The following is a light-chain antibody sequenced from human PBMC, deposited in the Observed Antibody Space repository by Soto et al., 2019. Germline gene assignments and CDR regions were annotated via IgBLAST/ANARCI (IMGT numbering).Light chain of an antibody. CDR1: SSDVGGYNY. J-gene: IGLJ2*01. CDR2: DVS. CDR3: SFSKV. Sequence: QSALTQPVSVSGSPGQSITISCTGTSSDVGGYNYVSWYQQHPGKAPKLMIYDVSNRPSGVSNRFSGSKSGNTASLTISGLQAEDEADYYCSFSKVFGGGTKLTVL. V-gene: IGLV2-14*01.